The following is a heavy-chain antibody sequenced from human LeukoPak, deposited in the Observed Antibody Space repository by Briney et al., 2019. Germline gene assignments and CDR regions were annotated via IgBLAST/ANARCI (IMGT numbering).Heavy chain of an antibody. CDR3: ARDGGSYPFDY. D-gene: IGHD1-26*01. V-gene: IGHV3-66*01. Sequence: GGSLRLSCAASGFTFSSYAMSWVRQAPGKGLEWVSVIYSGGSTYYADSVKGRFTISRDNSKNTLYLQMNSLRVEDTAVYYCARDGGSYPFDYWGQGTLVTVSS. CDR2: IYSGGST. J-gene: IGHJ4*02. CDR1: GFTFSSYA.